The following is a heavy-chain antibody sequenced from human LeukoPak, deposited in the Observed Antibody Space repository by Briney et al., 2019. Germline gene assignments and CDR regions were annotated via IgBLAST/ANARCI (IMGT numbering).Heavy chain of an antibody. Sequence: GGSLRLTCAASGFSFNGFEMNWVRQGPGKRLEWVSLISSSGSDMFYADSVRGRFTVSRDNGKNALFLQMTSLRVEDTGVYYCARERPLVGALDLWGQGTVVTVSS. V-gene: IGHV3-48*03. CDR1: GFSFNGFE. D-gene: IGHD2-15*01. CDR3: ARERPLVGALDL. J-gene: IGHJ5*02. CDR2: ISSSGSDM.